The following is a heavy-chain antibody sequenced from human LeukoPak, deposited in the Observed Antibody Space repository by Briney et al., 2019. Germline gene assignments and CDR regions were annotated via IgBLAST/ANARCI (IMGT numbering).Heavy chain of an antibody. V-gene: IGHV3-21*01. CDR1: GITFNNYG. CDR2: LSSSSSYI. J-gene: IGHJ4*02. Sequence: GGSLRLSCAASGITFNNYGLNWVRQAPGKGLEWVSFLSSSSSYIYYADSVKGRFTISRDNAKNSLHLQMNSLRAEDTAVYYCTRDPSEASHPYYFDYWGQGILVTVSS. CDR3: TRDPSEASHPYYFDY. D-gene: IGHD6-25*01.